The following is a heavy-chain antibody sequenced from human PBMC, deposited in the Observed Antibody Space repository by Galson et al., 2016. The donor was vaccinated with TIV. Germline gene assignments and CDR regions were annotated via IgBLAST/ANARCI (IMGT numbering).Heavy chain of an antibody. CDR1: GFSLGSARMG. CDR2: IFSFGEK. Sequence: PALVKPTQTLTLTCTVSGFSLGSARMGVSWIRQPPGKALEWLADIFSFGEKSYSPSLESRLSISEDTAKGQVVLTIINMDPADTATYYCARMSRWFGELSTHYYGLDVWGQGTTVAVSS. D-gene: IGHD3-10*01. V-gene: IGHV2-26*01. CDR3: ARMSRWFGELSTHYYGLDV. J-gene: IGHJ6*02.